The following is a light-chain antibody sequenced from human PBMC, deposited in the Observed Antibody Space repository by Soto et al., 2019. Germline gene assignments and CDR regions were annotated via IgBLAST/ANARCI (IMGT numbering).Light chain of an antibody. Sequence: EIVMTQSPAILSVSPGERVTLSCRASQSVSHNLAWYQQRSGQAPRLLIFAASSRATGVPARFSGSGSGTDFTLTISRLQSEDFAVYYCQEYTNWPPTYTFGQGTKLDIK. CDR1: QSVSHN. J-gene: IGKJ2*01. CDR3: QEYTNWPPTYT. V-gene: IGKV3-15*01. CDR2: AAS.